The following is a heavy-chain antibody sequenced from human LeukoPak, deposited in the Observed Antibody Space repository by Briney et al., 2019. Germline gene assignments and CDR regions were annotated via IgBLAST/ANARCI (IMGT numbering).Heavy chain of an antibody. CDR1: GGSLSGSY. D-gene: IGHD4-11*01. J-gene: IGHJ4*02. V-gene: IGHV4-34*01. CDR3: ARQKPSTFRQYGRGRPLDS. CDR2: INQSGNS. Sequence: PSETLPLTCDVNGGSLSGSYWSWIRQSPEKGLEWIGEINQSGNSNYNPSLKSRVTILVDTSKNQFSLKLSSVTAADTAVYYCARQKPSTFRQYGRGRPLDSWGQGTLVTVSS.